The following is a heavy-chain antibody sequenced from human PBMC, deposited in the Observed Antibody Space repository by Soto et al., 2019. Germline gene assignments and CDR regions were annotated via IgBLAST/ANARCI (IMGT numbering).Heavy chain of an antibody. V-gene: IGHV3-7*05. CDR3: ARDKNVYDFFGADDAFDI. D-gene: IGHD3-3*01. CDR1: GFTFLSYW. J-gene: IGHJ3*02. Sequence: EVQLVESGGGLVQPGGSLRLSCAASGFTFLSYWMSWVRQAPGKGLEWVASIKQDGSDKYYVESVKGRFTISRDNAENSVDLLMNTLRAEDTAVYYCARDKNVYDFFGADDAFDIWGQGTMVTVSS. CDR2: IKQDGSDK.